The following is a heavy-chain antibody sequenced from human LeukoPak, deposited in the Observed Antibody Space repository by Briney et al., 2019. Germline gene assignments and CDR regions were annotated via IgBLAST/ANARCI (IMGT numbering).Heavy chain of an antibody. CDR1: GFTFSSYS. CDR2: INADGSNT. J-gene: IGHJ4*02. Sequence: PGGSLRLSCAASGFTFSSYSMNWVPQAPGKGLEWVSRINADGSNTIYADSVKGRFTISRDNAKNTLYLQMNSLRAEDTAIYYCARDQSTAGPTTADYWGQGTLVTASS. V-gene: IGHV3-74*01. D-gene: IGHD1-26*01. CDR3: ARDQSTAGPTTADY.